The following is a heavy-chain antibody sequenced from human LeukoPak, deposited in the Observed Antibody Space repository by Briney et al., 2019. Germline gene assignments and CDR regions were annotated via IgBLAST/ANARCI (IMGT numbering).Heavy chain of an antibody. D-gene: IGHD4-17*01. CDR1: GGSISSGDYY. CDR3: ARVKNGGYIPFFDY. J-gene: IGHJ4*02. CDR2: IYYSGST. Sequence: SETLSLTCTVSGGSISSGDYYWSWIRQPPGKGLEWIGYIYYSGSTYYNPSLKSRVTISVDTSKNQFSLKLSSVTAADTAVYYCARVKNGGYIPFFDYWGQGTLVTVSS. V-gene: IGHV4-30-4*08.